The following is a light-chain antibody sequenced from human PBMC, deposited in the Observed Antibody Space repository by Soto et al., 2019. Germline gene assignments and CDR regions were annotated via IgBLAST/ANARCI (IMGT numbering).Light chain of an antibody. CDR2: AHI. Sequence: SVLTQPPSASGTPGQRVTISCSGRRSNVGTNLVNWYQQLPGTAPKLLIYAHIQRPSGVPDRFSGSTSGTSASLAISGLQSEDEADYYCAVWDDGLNGYVFGTGTKV. V-gene: IGLV1-44*01. J-gene: IGLJ1*01. CDR3: AVWDDGLNGYV. CDR1: RSNVGTNL.